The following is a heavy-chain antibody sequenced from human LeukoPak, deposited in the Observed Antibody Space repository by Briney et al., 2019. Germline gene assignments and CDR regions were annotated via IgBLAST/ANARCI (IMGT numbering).Heavy chain of an antibody. J-gene: IGHJ6*02. CDR1: EFTFSNYE. D-gene: IGHD3-10*01. CDR3: ARDRGFGKSLYYYYGMDV. V-gene: IGHV3-48*03. Sequence: GGSPRPSCVASEFTFSNYEMNWVRQAPGKGLEWVSYISSSGTTIYYADSVKGRVTISRDNAKNSLYLQMNSLRADDTAVYYCARDRGFGKSLYYYYGMDVWGQGTTVTVSS. CDR2: ISSSGTTI.